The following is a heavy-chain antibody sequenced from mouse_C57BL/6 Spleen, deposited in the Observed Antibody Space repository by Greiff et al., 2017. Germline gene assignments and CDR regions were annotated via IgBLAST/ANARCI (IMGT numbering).Heavy chain of an antibody. V-gene: IGHV1-81*01. CDR1: GYTFTSYG. J-gene: IGHJ4*01. CDR3: ARHYYCDYVGDMDY. CDR2: IYPKSGNT. Sequence: VQLQQSGAELARPGASVKLSCKASGYTFTSYGISWVKQRNGQGLEWIGEIYPKSGNTYYNEKFKGKATLTADQSSSTAYMELRSLTSEDSAVYFCARHYYCDYVGDMDYWGQGTSVTVSS. D-gene: IGHD2-13*01.